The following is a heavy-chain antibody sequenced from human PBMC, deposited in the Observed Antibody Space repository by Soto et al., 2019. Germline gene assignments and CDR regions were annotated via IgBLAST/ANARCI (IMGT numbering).Heavy chain of an antibody. V-gene: IGHV3-7*03. CDR1: GFTFSTYW. CDR3: AGWGGHDYNY. D-gene: IGHD4-4*01. CDR2: INPDGNVG. J-gene: IGHJ4*02. Sequence: PGGSLRLSCVGSGFTFSTYWMNWLRQAPGKGLEWVANINPDGNVGTYVDSVRGRFTTSRDNAKNSLYLQMNSLRADDTAVYFCAGWGGHDYNYWGQGIMVTVSS.